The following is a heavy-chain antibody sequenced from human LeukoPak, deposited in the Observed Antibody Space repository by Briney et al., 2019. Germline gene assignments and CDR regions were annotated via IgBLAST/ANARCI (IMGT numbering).Heavy chain of an antibody. CDR1: GYTFTGYY. V-gene: IGHV1-2*02. CDR2: INPNSGGT. D-gene: IGHD2-21*02. CDR3: ARAGRPYCGGDCYPGDFQH. J-gene: IGHJ1*01. Sequence: ASVKVSCKASGYTFTGYYMHWVRQAPGQGLEWMGWINPNSGGTNYAQKFQGRVTMTRDTSISTAYMELSRLRSDDTAVYYCARAGRPYCGGDCYPGDFQHWGQGTLVTVSS.